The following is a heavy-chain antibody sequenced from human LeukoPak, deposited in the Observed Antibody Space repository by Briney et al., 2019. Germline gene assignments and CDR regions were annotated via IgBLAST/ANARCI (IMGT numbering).Heavy chain of an antibody. J-gene: IGHJ3*01. D-gene: IGHD1-14*01. V-gene: IGHV3-30-3*01. CDR1: GFTFRSYA. CDR3: ARGPDPVLRSPRRSFDL. Sequence: GRSLRLSCAASGFTFRSYAMHWVRQGPGKGLEWVAVISYDGSNEDYTDSVKGRFIISRDDSKNTMSLQMNSLRVDDTAVYYCARGPDPVLRSPRRSFDLWGQGTMVTVSS. CDR2: ISYDGSNE.